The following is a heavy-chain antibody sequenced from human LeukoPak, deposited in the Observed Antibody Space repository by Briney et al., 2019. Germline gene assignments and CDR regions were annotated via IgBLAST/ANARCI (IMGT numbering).Heavy chain of an antibody. Sequence: PSETLSLTCTVSGGSINSGDYLWTWIRQPPGKGLEWIGYIYYSGNTYYNPSLKSRVTISVDTSKNHFSLKLSSVTAADTAVYYCAGGNDYGNNPLGFWGQGTLVTVSS. V-gene: IGHV4-30-4*01. CDR2: IYYSGNT. D-gene: IGHD2/OR15-2a*01. J-gene: IGHJ4*02. CDR3: AGGNDYGNNPLGF. CDR1: GGSINSGDYL.